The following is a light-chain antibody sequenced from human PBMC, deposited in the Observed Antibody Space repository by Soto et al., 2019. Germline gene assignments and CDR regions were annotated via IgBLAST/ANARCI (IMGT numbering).Light chain of an antibody. CDR1: QSVSSNY. CDR3: QHYVSPPIT. CDR2: GAS. Sequence: EIVMTQSPGTLSLSPGGRATLSSWASQSVSSNYLAWYQQKPGQAPRLLVYGASSRATGISDRFSGSGSGTDFTLTINRLEPEDFAVYYCQHYVSPPITFGQGTRLEIK. J-gene: IGKJ5*01. V-gene: IGKV3-20*01.